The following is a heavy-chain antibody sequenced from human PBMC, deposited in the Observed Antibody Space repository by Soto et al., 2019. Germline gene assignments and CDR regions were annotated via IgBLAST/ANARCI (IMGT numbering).Heavy chain of an antibody. J-gene: IGHJ4*02. D-gene: IGHD2-15*01. CDR1: GGSISSGGYY. Sequence: SETMSLTCTVSGGSISSGGYYWSWIRQHPGKGLEWIGYIYYSGSTYYNPSLKSRVTISVDTSKNQFSLKLSSVTAADTAVYYCASGHGGCSGGSCYSFYFDYWGQGTLVTVSS. CDR2: IYYSGST. CDR3: ASGHGGCSGGSCYSFYFDY. V-gene: IGHV4-31*03.